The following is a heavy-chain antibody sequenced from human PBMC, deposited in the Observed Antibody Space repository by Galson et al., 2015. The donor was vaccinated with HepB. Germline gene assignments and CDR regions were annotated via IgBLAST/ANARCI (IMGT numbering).Heavy chain of an antibody. CDR1: GFAFSNHA. CDR2: IRGRGDDT. V-gene: IGHV3-23*01. CDR3: ERDRTFHDYWRGFDL. Sequence: SLRLSCAASGFAFSNHAMSWVRQAQGKGPEWVASIRGRGDDTAYADSLRGRLTIYRDTFKTRMYVKRDSLRFEDTAVYYCERDRTFHDYWRGFDLWGQGTFVTVSS. D-gene: IGHD3-3*01. J-gene: IGHJ3*01.